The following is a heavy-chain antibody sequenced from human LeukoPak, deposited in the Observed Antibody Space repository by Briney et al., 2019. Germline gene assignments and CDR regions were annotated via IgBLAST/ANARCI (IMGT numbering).Heavy chain of an antibody. Sequence: SGGSLRLFCAASGFILNSYGMHWVRQAPGKGLEWVADIWFDGKNEHFADSVKGRFAISRDNAKNSLYLQMSNLRAEDTAVYFCARGGGLDVWGQGATVTVSS. CDR3: ARGGGLDV. J-gene: IGHJ6*02. CDR2: IWFDGKNE. CDR1: GFILNSYG. D-gene: IGHD3-16*01. V-gene: IGHV3-33*03.